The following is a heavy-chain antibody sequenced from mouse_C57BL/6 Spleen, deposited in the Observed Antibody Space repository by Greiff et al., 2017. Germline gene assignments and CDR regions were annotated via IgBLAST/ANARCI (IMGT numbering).Heavy chain of an antibody. CDR1: GYTFTSYW. V-gene: IGHV1-53*01. D-gene: IGHD1-1*01. J-gene: IGHJ2*01. CDR2: INPSNGGT. CDR3: ARREATVVFDY. Sequence: QVQLKQSGTELVKPGASVKLSCKASGYTFTSYWMHWVKQRPGQGLEWIGNINPSNGGTNYNEKFKSKATLTVDKSSSTAYMQLSSLKSEDSAVYYCARREATVVFDYWGQGTTLTVSS.